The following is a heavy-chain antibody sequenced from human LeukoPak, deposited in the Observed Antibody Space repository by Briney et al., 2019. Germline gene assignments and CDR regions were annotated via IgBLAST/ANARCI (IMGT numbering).Heavy chain of an antibody. CDR3: ARDRGWVYYDSSGPNDAFDI. CDR1: GGSISSYY. CDR2: IYTSGST. V-gene: IGHV4-4*07. J-gene: IGHJ3*02. D-gene: IGHD3-22*01. Sequence: PSETLSLTCTVSGGSISSYYWSWIRQPAGKGLEWIGRIYTSGSTNYNPSLKSRVTMSVDTSKNQSSLKLSSVTAADTAVYYCARDRGWVYYDSSGPNDAFDIWGQGTMVTVSS.